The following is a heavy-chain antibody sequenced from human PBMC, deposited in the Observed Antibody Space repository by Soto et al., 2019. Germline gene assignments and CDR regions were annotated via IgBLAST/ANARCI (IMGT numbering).Heavy chain of an antibody. CDR2: ISGGGSNT. J-gene: IGHJ4*02. V-gene: IGHV3-23*01. CDR1: GFPFSSYV. Sequence: GGSLRLSCAASGFPFSSYVMSWVRQAPGKGLEWVSGISGGGSNTFYADYVKGRFTISRDNSKNTLLLQMNSLGAEDTAVYYCANDRNKDRSSPRCRYFGYWGRGIGVTVSS. D-gene: IGHD2-15*01. CDR3: ANDRNKDRSSPRCRYFGY.